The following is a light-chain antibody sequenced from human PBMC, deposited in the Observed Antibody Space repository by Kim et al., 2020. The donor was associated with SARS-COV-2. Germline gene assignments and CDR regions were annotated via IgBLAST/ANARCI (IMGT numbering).Light chain of an antibody. J-gene: IGKJ1*01. CDR2: GAS. V-gene: IGKV3-20*01. Sequence: LSPGDTFTRSCRASQSVTSNYLAWYQQKPGQAPRLLIYGASNRATGIPGRFSGSGSGTDFTLTISSLEPEDFAVFYCHQYGSSPQTFGQGTKVEIK. CDR1: QSVTSNY. CDR3: HQYGSSPQT.